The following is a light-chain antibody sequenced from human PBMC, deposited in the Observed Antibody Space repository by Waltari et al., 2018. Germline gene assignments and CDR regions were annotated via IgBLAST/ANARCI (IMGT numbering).Light chain of an antibody. Sequence: EIVLTQSPATLSLSPGQRATLSCRASQSVSINLGWYQQKLGQPPRLLLYYTSNRGAVIPDRFSASGFGTNFTLTISSRVPEDFAVYYCQQTSSWPLTFGGGTKVEIK. CDR3: QQTSSWPLT. CDR1: QSVSIN. CDR2: YTS. V-gene: IGKV3-11*01. J-gene: IGKJ4*01.